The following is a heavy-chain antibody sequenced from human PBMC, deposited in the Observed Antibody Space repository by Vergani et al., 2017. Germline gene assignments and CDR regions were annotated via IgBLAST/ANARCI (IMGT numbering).Heavy chain of an antibody. V-gene: IGHV1-2*04. J-gene: IGHJ4*02. CDR3: ARAHYGVGAKDY. CDR1: GYTFTGFY. Sequence: QVQLVQSGAEVKKPGASVKVSCKASGYTFTGFYMHWVRQAPGQGIELMGWTNPNSGGTNSAQKFQGWVTMTRDPSISTAYMELSRLRSDDTAVYDCARAHYGVGAKDYWGQGTLVTVSS. CDR2: TNPNSGGT. D-gene: IGHD1-26*01.